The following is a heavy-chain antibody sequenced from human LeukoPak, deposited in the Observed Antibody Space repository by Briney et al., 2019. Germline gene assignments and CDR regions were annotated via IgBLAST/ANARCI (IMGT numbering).Heavy chain of an antibody. CDR1: GYTFTSYV. CDR2: INAGNGNT. J-gene: IGHJ4*02. Sequence: GALVKVSCKASGYTFTSYVLHWVRQAPGQRLEWMGWINAGNGNTKYSQKFQGRVTITRDTSASTAYMELSSLRSEDTAVYYCARGYGEFNPDYWGQGTLVTVSS. CDR3: ARGYGEFNPDY. D-gene: IGHD3-10*01. V-gene: IGHV1-3*01.